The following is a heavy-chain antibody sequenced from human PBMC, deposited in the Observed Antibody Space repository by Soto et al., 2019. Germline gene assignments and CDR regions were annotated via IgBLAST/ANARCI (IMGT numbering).Heavy chain of an antibody. D-gene: IGHD2-21*01. CDR2: ISTYAGNT. CDR1: GYTFTTYA. J-gene: IGHJ4*02. V-gene: IGHV1-18*01. Sequence: QVQLVQSGAEVKKPGASVKVSCKASGYTFTTYAISWVRQAPGQGLEWMGWISTYAGNTDYAQSLKGRVTMTTDTSTNTAYMELRSLRSDDTAVYYCARDRLHTTASISFDYWGQGALVTVSS. CDR3: ARDRLHTTASISFDY.